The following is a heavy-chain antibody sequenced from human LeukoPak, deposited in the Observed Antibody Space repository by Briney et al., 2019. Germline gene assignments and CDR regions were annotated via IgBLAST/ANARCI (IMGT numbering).Heavy chain of an antibody. D-gene: IGHD3-3*01. V-gene: IGHV3-21*01. J-gene: IGHJ4*02. Sequence: GGSLRLSCAASGFTFSSYSMNWVRQAPGKGLEWVSSISSSSSYIYYADSVKGRFTISRDNAKNSLYLQMNSLRAEDTAVYYCAARNYDFWSGYSSNDYWGQGTLVTDPS. CDR2: ISSSSSYI. CDR1: GFTFSSYS. CDR3: AARNYDFWSGYSSNDY.